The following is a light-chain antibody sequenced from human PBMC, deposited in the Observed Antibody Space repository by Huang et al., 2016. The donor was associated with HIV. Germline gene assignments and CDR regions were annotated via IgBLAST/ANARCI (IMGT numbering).Light chain of an antibody. V-gene: IGKV3-11*01. CDR1: QRVSSY. Sequence: EIVLTQSPATLSLSPGERATLSCRASQRVSSYLAWYQQKPGQAPRLLIYDASNRATGIPARFSGRGSGTDFTLTISSLEPEDCAVYYCQQRSNWPQGLTFGGGTKVEIK. J-gene: IGKJ4*01. CDR2: DAS. CDR3: QQRSNWPQGLT.